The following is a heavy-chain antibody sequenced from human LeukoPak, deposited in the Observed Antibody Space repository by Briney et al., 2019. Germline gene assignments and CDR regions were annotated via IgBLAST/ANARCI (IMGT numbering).Heavy chain of an antibody. J-gene: IGHJ4*02. V-gene: IGHV4-4*07. CDR2: IYTSGST. Sequence: SETLSLTCTVSGGSISSYYWSWIRQPAGKGLEWIGRIYTSGSTNYNPSLKSRVTMSVDTSKNQFSLKLSSVTAADTAVYYCARASVFFRVYFFDYWGQGTLVTVCS. CDR3: ARASVFFRVYFFDY. D-gene: IGHD5/OR15-5a*01. CDR1: GGSISSYY.